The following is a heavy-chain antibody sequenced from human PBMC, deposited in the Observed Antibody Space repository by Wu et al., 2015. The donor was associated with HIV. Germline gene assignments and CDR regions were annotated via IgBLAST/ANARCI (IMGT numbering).Heavy chain of an antibody. J-gene: IGHJ4*02. CDR2: IGGNRGES. CDR1: GYSFTASY. D-gene: IGHD3-10*01. Sequence: QVVLVQSGAEVKKPGASMRVSCQASGYSFTASYLHWVRQAPGKGFEWMGWIGGNRGESHSAQRFRDRFTMTRDTSTNTAYMELTRLTSDDTALYYCARLSLRRFGELFSGADYWGQGTLVTVSS. CDR3: ARLSLRRFGELFSGADY. V-gene: IGHV1-2*02.